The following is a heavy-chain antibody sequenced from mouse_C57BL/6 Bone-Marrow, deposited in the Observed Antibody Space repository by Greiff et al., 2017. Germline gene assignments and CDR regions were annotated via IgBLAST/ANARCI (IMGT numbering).Heavy chain of an antibody. V-gene: IGHV1-81*01. D-gene: IGHD1-1*01. CDR1: GYTFTSYG. CDR2: IYTRSGNT. CDR3: TRAPCLLRY. J-gene: IGHJ2*01. Sequence: QVQLQQSGAELARPGASVKLSCKASGYTFTSYGISWVKQRTGQGLEWIGDIYTRSGNTYYNEKFKGKATLTADKSSSTEYMELRVLTSEDAAVYCCTRAPCLLRYWGQGTTLTVSS.